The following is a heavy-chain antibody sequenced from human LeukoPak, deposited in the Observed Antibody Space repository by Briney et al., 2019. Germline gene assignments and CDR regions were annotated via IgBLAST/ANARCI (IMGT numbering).Heavy chain of an antibody. CDR1: GGSTSSYY. D-gene: IGHD3-10*01. J-gene: IGHJ3*02. Sequence: PSETLSLTCTVSGGSTSSYYWSWIRQSAGKGLEWIGRIYVSGSTTYNPSLNSRVTMSLDTSKNQFSLKLRSVTAADTAVYYCARSDGYGLVGIWGQGTMVTVSS. CDR2: IYVSGST. CDR3: ARSDGYGLVGI. V-gene: IGHV4-4*07.